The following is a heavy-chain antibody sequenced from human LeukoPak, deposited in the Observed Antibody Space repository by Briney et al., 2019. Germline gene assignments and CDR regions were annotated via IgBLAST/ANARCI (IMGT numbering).Heavy chain of an antibody. V-gene: IGHV3-74*01. J-gene: IGHJ5*02. CDR2: INSDGSST. D-gene: IGHD3-10*01. Sequence: GGSLRLSCAASGFTFSSYWMHWVRQAPGKGLVWVSRINSDGSSTSYADSVKGRFTISRDNAKNTLYLQMNSLRAEDTAVYYCARGPFRGSPNWFDPWGQGTLVTVSS. CDR1: GFTFSSYW. CDR3: ARGPFRGSPNWFDP.